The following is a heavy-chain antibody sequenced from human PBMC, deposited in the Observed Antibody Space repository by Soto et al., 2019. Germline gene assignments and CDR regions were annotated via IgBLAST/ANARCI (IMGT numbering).Heavy chain of an antibody. V-gene: IGHV4-31*03. J-gene: IGHJ5*02. CDR3: ARSKKGDYYGSASYYRSWFDP. D-gene: IGHD3-10*01. CDR2: IYYSGST. CDR1: GGSISSGGYY. Sequence: QVQLQESGPGLVKPSQTLSLTCTVSGGSISSGGYYWSWIRQHPGKGLEWIGYIYYSGSTYYNPSPKGRVTISVDTSKNQCSLKLSAVTAAETAVYYCARSKKGDYYGSASYYRSWFDPWGQGTLVTVSS.